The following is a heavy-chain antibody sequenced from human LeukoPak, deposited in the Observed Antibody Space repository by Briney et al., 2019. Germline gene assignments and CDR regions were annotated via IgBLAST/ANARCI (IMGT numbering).Heavy chain of an antibody. Sequence: SETLSLTCTVSGYSISSGYYWGWIRQPPGKGLEWIGSIYHSGSTYYNPSLKSRVTISVDTSKNQFSLKLSSVTAADTAVYYCARPVAVSFHRPGDWFDPWGQGTLVTVSS. D-gene: IGHD6-19*01. CDR1: GYSISSGYY. CDR3: ARPVAVSFHRPGDWFDP. J-gene: IGHJ5*02. CDR2: IYHSGST. V-gene: IGHV4-38-2*02.